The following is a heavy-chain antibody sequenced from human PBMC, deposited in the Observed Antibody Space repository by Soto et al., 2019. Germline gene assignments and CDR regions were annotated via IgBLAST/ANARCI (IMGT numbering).Heavy chain of an antibody. Sequence: ASVKVSCKASGYTFTSDDINWVRQATGQGLEWMGWMSPKSGNTGYAQRFQGRVTMTRNTYISTAYMELSSLRSEDTAVYYCARPSAEHNYYYYGMDVWGQGTTVTVSS. J-gene: IGHJ6*02. CDR2: MSPKSGNT. CDR3: ARPSAEHNYYYYGMDV. V-gene: IGHV1-8*01. CDR1: GYTFTSDD.